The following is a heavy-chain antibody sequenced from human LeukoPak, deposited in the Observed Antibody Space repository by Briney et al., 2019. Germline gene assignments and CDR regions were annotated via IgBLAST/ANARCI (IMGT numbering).Heavy chain of an antibody. CDR2: ISWNSGSI. J-gene: IGHJ3*02. V-gene: IGHV3-9*01. Sequence: GGSLRLSCAASGFTFDDYAMHWVRQAPGKGLEWVSGISWNSGSIGYADSVKGRFTISRDNAKNSLYLQMNSLRAEDTALYYCAKGPHIDWLLSDAFDIWGQGTMVTVSS. CDR3: AKGPHIDWLLSDAFDI. CDR1: GFTFDDYA. D-gene: IGHD3-9*01.